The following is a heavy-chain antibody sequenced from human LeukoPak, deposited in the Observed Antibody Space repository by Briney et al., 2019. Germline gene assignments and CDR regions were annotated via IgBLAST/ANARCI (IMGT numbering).Heavy chain of an antibody. CDR1: GYRFTSYW. D-gene: IGHD6-19*01. V-gene: IGHV5-51*01. Sequence: GESLKISCKGSGYRFTSYWIGWVRQMPGKGLEWMGIIYPGDSDTRYGPSFQGQVTISADKSISTAYLQWSSLKASDTAMYYCARLEGGIAVAGPSPNFDYWGQGTLVTVSS. CDR3: ARLEGGIAVAGPSPNFDY. J-gene: IGHJ4*02. CDR2: IYPGDSDT.